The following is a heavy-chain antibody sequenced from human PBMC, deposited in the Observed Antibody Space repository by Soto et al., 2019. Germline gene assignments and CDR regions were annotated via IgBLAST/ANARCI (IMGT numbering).Heavy chain of an antibody. CDR1: GFTFEDHA. Sequence: GGSLRLSCAAIGFTFEDHAMHWIRQVPGKGLEWVAGINWNSGITGYADSVKGRFTISRDNANNSLHLEMNSLKSEDTALYYCAKGRGALTVVSNWFAPWGQGTPVT. V-gene: IGHV3-9*01. D-gene: IGHD3-22*01. CDR3: AKGRGALTVVSNWFAP. CDR2: INWNSGIT. J-gene: IGHJ5*02.